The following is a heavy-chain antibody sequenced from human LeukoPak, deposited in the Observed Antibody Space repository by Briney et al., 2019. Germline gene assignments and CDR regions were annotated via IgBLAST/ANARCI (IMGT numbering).Heavy chain of an antibody. D-gene: IGHD6-13*01. CDR2: ISAYNGNT. Sequence: VASVKVSCKASGYTFTSYGISWVRQAPGQGLEWMGWISAYNGNTNYAQKLQGRVTMTTDTSTSTAYMELRSLRSDDTAVYYCARDPDDPIAAAGTGYFDYWGQGTLVTVSS. J-gene: IGHJ4*02. V-gene: IGHV1-18*01. CDR1: GYTFTSYG. CDR3: ARDPDDPIAAAGTGYFDY.